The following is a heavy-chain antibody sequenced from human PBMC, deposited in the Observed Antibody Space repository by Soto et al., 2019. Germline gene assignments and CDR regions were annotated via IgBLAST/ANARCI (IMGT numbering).Heavy chain of an antibody. CDR1: GGSISSSNW. D-gene: IGHD3-9*01. V-gene: IGHV4-4*02. CDR3: ARDRLGYYDILTGYYLGAS. Sequence: PSETLSLTCAVSGGSISSSNWWSWVRQPPGKGLEWIGEIYHSGSTNYNPSLKSRVTISVDKSKNQFSLKLSSVTAADTAVYYCARDRLGYYDILTGYYLGASWGQGTLVTVSS. CDR2: IYHSGST. J-gene: IGHJ5*02.